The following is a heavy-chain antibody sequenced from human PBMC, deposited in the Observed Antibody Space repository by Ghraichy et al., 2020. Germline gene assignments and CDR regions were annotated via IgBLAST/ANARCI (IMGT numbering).Heavy chain of an antibody. CDR2: ISRSSSAI. CDR3: ARDPVGGTQKYYIDY. CDR1: GFTFSSYS. Sequence: LSLTCAASGFTFSSYSMHWVRQAPGKGLEWVSYISRSSSAIYYADSVKGRFTISRDNAKNSLFLQMNSLRDEDTAMYYCARDPVGGTQKYYIDYWGQGSLVTVSS. D-gene: IGHD1-1*01. J-gene: IGHJ4*02. V-gene: IGHV3-48*02.